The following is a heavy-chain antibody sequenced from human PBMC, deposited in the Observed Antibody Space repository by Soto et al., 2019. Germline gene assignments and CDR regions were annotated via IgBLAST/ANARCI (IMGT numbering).Heavy chain of an antibody. CDR2: ISSSGSTI. CDR1: GFTFSDYY. V-gene: IGHV3-11*01. CDR3: ARDYAVGATYYYYGMDV. J-gene: IGHJ6*02. D-gene: IGHD1-26*01. Sequence: VGSLRLSGAASGFTFSDYYMSWIRQAPKKWLEWVSYISSSGSTIYYADSVKGRFTISRDNAKNSLDLQMNSLRAEDTAVYYCARDYAVGATYYYYGMDVWGQGTTVTVSS.